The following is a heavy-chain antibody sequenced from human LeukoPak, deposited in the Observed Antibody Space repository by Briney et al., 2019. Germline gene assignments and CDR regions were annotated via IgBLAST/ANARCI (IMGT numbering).Heavy chain of an antibody. D-gene: IGHD6-19*01. J-gene: IGHJ4*02. CDR3: ARAIYSSGPFDY. CDR1: GYTFIGYY. CDR2: INPKNGDT. Sequence: VSVKVSCKASGYTFIGYYIHRVRQAPGQGLEWMGWINPKNGDTNCAQKFQGRVTMTRDTSISTLYMELSRLRSDDTAVYYCARAIYSSGPFDYWGQGTLVTVSS. V-gene: IGHV1-2*02.